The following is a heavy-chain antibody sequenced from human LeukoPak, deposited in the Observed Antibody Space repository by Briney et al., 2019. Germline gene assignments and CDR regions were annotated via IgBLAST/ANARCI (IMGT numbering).Heavy chain of an antibody. CDR1: GYTFTNYA. CDR2: ITAGNGNT. J-gene: IGHJ6*02. Sequence: ASVKVSCKASGYTFTNYAMHWVRQAPGQRLEWMGWITAGNGNTEYSQKFQGRVTINRDTSASTAYMELSSLRSEDTAVYYCARGFVGGLTGMDVWGQGTTVTVSS. CDR3: ARGFVGGLTGMDV. D-gene: IGHD3-10*01. V-gene: IGHV1-3*01.